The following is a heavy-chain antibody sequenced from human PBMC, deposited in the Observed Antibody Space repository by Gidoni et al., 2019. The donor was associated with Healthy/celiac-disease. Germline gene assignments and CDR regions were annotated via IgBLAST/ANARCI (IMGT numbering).Heavy chain of an antibody. D-gene: IGHD6-19*01. J-gene: IGHJ4*02. CDR1: GFSLSTARMG. CDR2: IFSNDEK. Sequence: QVTLKESGPVLVKPTETLTLTCPVSGFSLSTARMGVSWIRQPPGKALEWLAHIFSNDEKSYSTSLKSRLTISKDTSKSQVVLTMTNMDPVDTDTYYCARIRGSGWYRLRGYFDYWGQGTLVTVSS. V-gene: IGHV2-26*01. CDR3: ARIRGSGWYRLRGYFDY.